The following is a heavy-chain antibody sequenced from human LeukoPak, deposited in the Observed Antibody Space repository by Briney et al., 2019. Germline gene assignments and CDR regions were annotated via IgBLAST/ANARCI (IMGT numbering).Heavy chain of an antibody. CDR2: IKQDGSEK. J-gene: IGHJ4*02. V-gene: IGHV3-7*01. CDR3: AREVATTQGFDY. Sequence: GGSLRLSCAASGFNFRAYWMSWVRQAPGKGLEWVANIKQDGSEKYYVDSVKGRFTISRDNAKNSLYLQMNSLRAEDTAVYYCAREVATTQGFDYWGQGTLVTVSS. D-gene: IGHD1/OR15-1a*01. CDR1: GFNFRAYW.